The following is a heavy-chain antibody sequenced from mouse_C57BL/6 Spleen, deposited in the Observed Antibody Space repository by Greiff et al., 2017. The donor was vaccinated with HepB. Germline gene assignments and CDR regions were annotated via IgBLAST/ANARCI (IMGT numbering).Heavy chain of an antibody. J-gene: IGHJ2*01. CDR1: GYTFTSYW. CDR3: ARRNYSNYGYFDY. D-gene: IGHD2-5*01. CDR2: IDPSDSYT. V-gene: IGHV1-69*01. Sequence: VKLQQPGAELVMPGASVKLSCKASGYTFTSYWMHWVKQRPGQGLEWIGEIDPSDSYTNYNQKFKGKSTLTVDKSSSTAYMQLSSLTSEDSAVYYCARRNYSNYGYFDYWGQGTTLTVSS.